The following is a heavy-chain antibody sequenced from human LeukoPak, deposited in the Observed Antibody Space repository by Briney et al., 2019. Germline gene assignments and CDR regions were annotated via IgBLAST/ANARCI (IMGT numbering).Heavy chain of an antibody. V-gene: IGHV4-59*01. CDR3: ASPYTSRFDY. Sequence: SETLSLTCTFSGSSISHYYWSWIRQPPGKGLEWIGYVSYNGSTNYNPSLGSRVTISEDTSKNQFSLKLSSLTAADTAVYYCASPYTSRFDYWGQGALVTVSS. CDR2: VSYNGST. D-gene: IGHD3-16*01. J-gene: IGHJ4*02. CDR1: GSSISHYY.